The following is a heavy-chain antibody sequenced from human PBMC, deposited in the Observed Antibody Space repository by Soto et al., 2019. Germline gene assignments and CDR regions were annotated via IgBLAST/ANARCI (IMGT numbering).Heavy chain of an antibody. D-gene: IGHD3-16*01. Sequence: ASVKVSCKASGYTFTGYYMRWVRQAPGQGLEWMGWINPNSGGTNYAQKFQGWVTMTRDTSISTAYMELSRLRSDDTAVYYCARAMITFGGKGMDVWGQGTTVTVSS. CDR3: ARAMITFGGKGMDV. CDR2: INPNSGGT. V-gene: IGHV1-2*04. CDR1: GYTFTGYY. J-gene: IGHJ6*02.